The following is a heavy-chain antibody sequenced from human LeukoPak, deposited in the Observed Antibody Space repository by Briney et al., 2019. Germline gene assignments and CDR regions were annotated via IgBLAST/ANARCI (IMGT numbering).Heavy chain of an antibody. CDR1: GGSISSSAYY. Sequence: SETLSLTCTVSGGSISSSAYYWGWIRQPPGKGLEWIGTVYYVGNTYYNPSLKSRVTISIDTPKNQFSLKLSSVTAADTAVYYCARESLNWNLASLPDYWGQGTLVTVSS. CDR3: ARESLNWNLASLPDY. CDR2: VYYVGNT. D-gene: IGHD1-1*01. J-gene: IGHJ4*02. V-gene: IGHV4-39*07.